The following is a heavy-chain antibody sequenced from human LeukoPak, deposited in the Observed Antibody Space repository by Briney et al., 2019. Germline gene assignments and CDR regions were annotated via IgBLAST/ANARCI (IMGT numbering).Heavy chain of an antibody. V-gene: IGHV4-4*09. CDR1: GGSISSYY. D-gene: IGHD1-1*01. J-gene: IGHJ3*02. Sequence: WETLSLTCTDSGGSISSYYWSWIRQPPGKGLEWIGYIYTSGSTNYNPSLKSRVTISVDTSKNQFSLKLSSVTAADTAVYYCARLLYLEDAFDIWGQGTMVSVSS. CDR3: ARLLYLEDAFDI. CDR2: IYTSGST.